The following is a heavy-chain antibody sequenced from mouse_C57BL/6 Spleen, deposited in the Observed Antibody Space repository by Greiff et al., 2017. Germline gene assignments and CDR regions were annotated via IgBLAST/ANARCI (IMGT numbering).Heavy chain of an antibody. J-gene: IGHJ2*01. CDR1: GYTFTSYW. Sequence: QVQLQQSGAELAKPGASVKLSCKASGYTFTSYWMHWVKQRPGQGLEWIGYINPSSGYTKYNQKFKDKATLTADKSSSTAYMQLSSLTYEDSAVYYCARYYYSTPYYFDYWGQGTTLTVSS. CDR3: ARYYYSTPYYFDY. V-gene: IGHV1-7*01. CDR2: INPSSGYT. D-gene: IGHD2-5*01.